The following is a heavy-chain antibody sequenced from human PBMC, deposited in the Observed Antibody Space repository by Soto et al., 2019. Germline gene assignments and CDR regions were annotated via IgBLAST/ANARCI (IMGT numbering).Heavy chain of an antibody. CDR1: GGSISSYY. V-gene: IGHV4-59*08. CDR3: ARQRTSVVTQAYFDV. D-gene: IGHD2-21*02. CDR2: IYYSGST. Sequence: SETLSLTCTVSGGSISSYYWSWIRQPPGKGLEWIGYIYYSGSTNYNPSLKSRVTISVDTSKDQFSLKLKSVTAADTALYFCARQRTSVVTQAYFDVWGPGSLVTVSS. J-gene: IGHJ4*02.